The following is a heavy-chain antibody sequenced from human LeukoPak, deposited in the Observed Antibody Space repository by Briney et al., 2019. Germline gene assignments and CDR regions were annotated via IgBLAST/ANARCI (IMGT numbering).Heavy chain of an antibody. Sequence: GGSLRLSCAVSGFTFSNAWMSWVRQAPGKGLEWVGRIKSKTDGGTTDYAAPVKGRFTISRDDSKNTLYLQMNSLKTEDTAVYYCTTEYYYDSSGYRYFQHWGQGTLVTVSS. CDR1: GFTFSNAW. CDR3: TTEYYYDSSGYRYFQH. D-gene: IGHD3-22*01. V-gene: IGHV3-15*01. CDR2: IKSKTDGGTT. J-gene: IGHJ1*01.